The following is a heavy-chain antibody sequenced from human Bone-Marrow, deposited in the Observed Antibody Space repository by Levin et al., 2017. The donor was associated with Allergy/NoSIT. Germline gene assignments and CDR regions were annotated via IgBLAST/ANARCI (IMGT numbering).Heavy chain of an antibody. V-gene: IGHV3-23*01. D-gene: IGHD2-15*01. Sequence: GGSLRLSCAASGFTLYSYAIHWVRQAPGRGPEWVSGISGSGTTTDYADSVKGRFTISRDNSKNTVYMEMNSLRVDDTALYYCARSKMICSGGSCYSGFDSWGQGTQVTVSS. CDR2: ISGSGTTT. CDR3: ARSKMICSGGSCYSGFDS. J-gene: IGHJ4*02. CDR1: GFTLYSYA.